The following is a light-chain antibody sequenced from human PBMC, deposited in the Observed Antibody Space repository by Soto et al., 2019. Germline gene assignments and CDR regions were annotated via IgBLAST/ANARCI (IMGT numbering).Light chain of an antibody. V-gene: IGLV1-40*01. J-gene: IGLJ2*01. CDR3: QSYDSGLSGSRV. Sequence: QSVLTQPPSVSGAPGQRVTISCTGSSSNIGAGYDVHWYQQLPGTAPKLLIYDNSNRPSGVPDRFSGSKSGTSASLAITGLQAEDEADYYCQSYDSGLSGSRVFGGGTKLTVL. CDR1: SSNIGAGYD. CDR2: DNS.